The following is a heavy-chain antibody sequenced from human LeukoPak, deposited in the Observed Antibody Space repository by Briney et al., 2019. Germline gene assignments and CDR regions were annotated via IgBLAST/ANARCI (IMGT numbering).Heavy chain of an antibody. D-gene: IGHD1-26*01. Sequence: TGESLKISCKGSGNSFTSYWISWVHQMPGKGLEWMGRIDPSDSYTNYSPSFQGHVTISTDKSISTAYLQWSSLKASDTAMYYCATLAVGATLNWFDPWGQGTLVTVSS. J-gene: IGHJ5*02. V-gene: IGHV5-10-1*01. CDR1: GNSFTSYW. CDR3: ATLAVGATLNWFDP. CDR2: IDPSDSYT.